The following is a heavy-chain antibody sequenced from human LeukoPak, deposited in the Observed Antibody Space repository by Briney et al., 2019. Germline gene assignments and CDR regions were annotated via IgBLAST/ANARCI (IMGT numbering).Heavy chain of an antibody. Sequence: ASVKVSCKASGYTFTGYYMHWVRQAPGQGLEWMGWINPNSGGTNYAQKFQGRVTMTRDTSISTAYMELSRLRSDDTAVYYCARDRIAAAGRVGGGYYYGMDVWGQGTTVTVSS. CDR1: GYTFTGYY. CDR2: INPNSGGT. CDR3: ARDRIAAAGRVGGGYYYGMDV. D-gene: IGHD6-13*01. J-gene: IGHJ6*02. V-gene: IGHV1-2*02.